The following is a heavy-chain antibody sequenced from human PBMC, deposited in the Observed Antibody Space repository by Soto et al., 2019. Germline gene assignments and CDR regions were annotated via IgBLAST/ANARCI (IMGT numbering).Heavy chain of an antibody. D-gene: IGHD6-25*01. CDR3: ARVGHGFWHFAL. V-gene: IGHV3-74*01. CDR2: INTDGSTT. CDR1: GFTFSSYW. J-gene: IGHJ2*01. Sequence: PGGSLRLSCAASGFTFSSYWMHWVRQAPGKGLVWVSRINTDGSTTSYADSVKGRFTISRDNAKNTVYLQMNSLTAEDTAVYYCARVGHGFWHFALWARATLDTVSS.